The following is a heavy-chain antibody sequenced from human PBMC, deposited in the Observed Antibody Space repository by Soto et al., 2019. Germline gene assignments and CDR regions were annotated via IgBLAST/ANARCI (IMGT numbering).Heavy chain of an antibody. CDR2: INPNGGST. J-gene: IGHJ4*02. Sequence: QVQLVQSGAEVKRPGASVKVSCKASGYTFTTYYMHWVRQAPGQGLEWLGIINPNGGSTTYAQKFQGRVTMTRDTSTSTVYLGLSSLRSEDTAVYYCARAGDCSGGPCFHGNCDYWGQGTLVTVSA. CDR1: GYTFTTYY. CDR3: ARAGDCSGGPCFHGNCDY. V-gene: IGHV1-46*01. D-gene: IGHD2-15*01.